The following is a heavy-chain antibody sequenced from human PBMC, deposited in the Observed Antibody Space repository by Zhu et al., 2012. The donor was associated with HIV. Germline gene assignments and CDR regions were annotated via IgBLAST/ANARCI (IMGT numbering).Heavy chain of an antibody. CDR1: GGSMSGFY. CDR2: LHSSGNA. Sequence: QVQLQESGPGLVKPSETLSLDCSVSGGSMSGFYWTWVRQPAGKGLEWMGRLHSSGNAEYSPSLRSRITMTLDTSKRQFSLRLTSVAATDTATYFCARGGTMFGPPTSWGPGVLVTVSS. J-gene: IGHJ5*02. D-gene: IGHD3-16*01. V-gene: IGHV4-4*07. CDR3: ARGGTMFGPPTS.